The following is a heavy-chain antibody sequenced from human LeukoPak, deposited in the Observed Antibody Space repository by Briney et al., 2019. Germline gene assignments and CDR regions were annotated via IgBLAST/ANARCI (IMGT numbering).Heavy chain of an antibody. CDR2: IRYDGSNK. Sequence: PGGSLRLSCAASGFTFSSYGMNWVRQAPGKGLEWVAFIRYDGSNKYYADSVKGRFIISRDNSKNTLYLQMDSLRAEDTAVYYCAKGRCSGSFCQDYWGQGTLVTVSS. J-gene: IGHJ4*02. V-gene: IGHV3-30*02. CDR3: AKGRCSGSFCQDY. CDR1: GFTFSSYG. D-gene: IGHD3-10*02.